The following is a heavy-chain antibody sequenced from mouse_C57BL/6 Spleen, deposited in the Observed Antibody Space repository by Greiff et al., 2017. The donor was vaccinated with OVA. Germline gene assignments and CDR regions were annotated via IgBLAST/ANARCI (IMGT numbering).Heavy chain of an antibody. J-gene: IGHJ3*01. D-gene: IGHD3-2*02. CDR2: ISSGGDYI. V-gene: IGHV5-9-1*02. Sequence: EVQLVESGEGLVKPGGSLKLSCAASGFTFSSYAMSWVRQTPEKRLEWVAYISSGGDYIYYADTVKGRFTISRDNARNTLYLQMSSLKSEDTAMYYCTREGGTAQVPWFAYWGQGTLVTVSA. CDR1: GFTFSSYA. CDR3: TREGGTAQVPWFAY.